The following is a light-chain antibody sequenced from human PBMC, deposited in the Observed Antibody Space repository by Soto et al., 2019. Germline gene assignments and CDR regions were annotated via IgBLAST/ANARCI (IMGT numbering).Light chain of an antibody. CDR2: GAS. Sequence: EVVLTQSPATLSVSPGEGATLSCKASQSVDSRLAWYQQKPGQAPRLLIEGASSRGTDIPARFSGSGSGTEFTLTITSLQSEDFAVYYCQQYSKWPLAFGGWTRVEIK. CDR3: QQYSKWPLA. CDR1: QSVDSR. V-gene: IGKV3-15*01. J-gene: IGKJ4*01.